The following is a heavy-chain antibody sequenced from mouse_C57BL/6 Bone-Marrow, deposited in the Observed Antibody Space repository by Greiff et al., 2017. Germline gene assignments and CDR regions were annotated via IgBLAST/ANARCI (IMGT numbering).Heavy chain of an antibody. CDR3: TGRAYYYGSSDY. V-gene: IGHV6-3*01. CDR1: GFTFSNYW. J-gene: IGHJ2*01. Sequence: EVKVEESGGGLVQPGGSMKLSCVASGFTFSNYWMNWVRQSPEKGLEWVAQIRLKSDNYATHYAESVKGRFTISRDDSKSSVYLQMNNLRAEDPGIYYCTGRAYYYGSSDYWGQGTTLTVSS. D-gene: IGHD1-1*01. CDR2: IRLKSDNYAT.